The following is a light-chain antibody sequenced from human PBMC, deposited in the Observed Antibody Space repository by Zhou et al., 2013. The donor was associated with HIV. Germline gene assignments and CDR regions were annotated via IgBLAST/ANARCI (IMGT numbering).Light chain of an antibody. V-gene: IGKV3-11*01. CDR2: DAS. Sequence: EIVMTQSPATLSVSPGERVTLSCRASQTIGRKLAWYQQKPGQAPRLLIYDASNRATGIPARFSGSGSGTDFTLTISSLEPEDFAVYYCQQRSNWPPTFGQGTKVEIK. CDR3: QQRSNWPPT. J-gene: IGKJ1*01. CDR1: QTIGRK.